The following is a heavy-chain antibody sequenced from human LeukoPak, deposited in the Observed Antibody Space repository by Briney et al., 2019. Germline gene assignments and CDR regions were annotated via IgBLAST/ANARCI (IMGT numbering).Heavy chain of an antibody. J-gene: IGHJ5*02. Sequence: SQTLSLTCAISGDSVSSNSVTWNWIRQSPSRGLEWLGRTYYKSTWCNDYAVSVRGRITVNPDTSKNQFSLHLNSVTPEDTAVYYCARRLTQYDCFDPWGQGILVTVSS. CDR3: ARRLTQYDCFDP. CDR2: TYYKSTWCN. V-gene: IGHV6-1*01. D-gene: IGHD2-2*01. CDR1: GDSVSSNSVT.